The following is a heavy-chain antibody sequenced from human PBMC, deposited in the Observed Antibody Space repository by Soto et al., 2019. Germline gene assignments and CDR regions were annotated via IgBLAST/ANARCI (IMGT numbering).Heavy chain of an antibody. D-gene: IGHD3-3*01. CDR3: GDSDYPGY. J-gene: IGHJ4*02. CDR2: IKSRIAGGTT. CDR1: GFIFSNAW. Sequence: EMQLVESGGGLVKPGGSLRLSCAASGFIFSNAWMSWVRQAPGKGLEWVGRIKSRIAGGTTDYAAPVKGRFTISRDDSRNTMFMQIKGLEPEDTGVYYFGDSDYPGYWGQGTLVTVSS. V-gene: IGHV3-15*07.